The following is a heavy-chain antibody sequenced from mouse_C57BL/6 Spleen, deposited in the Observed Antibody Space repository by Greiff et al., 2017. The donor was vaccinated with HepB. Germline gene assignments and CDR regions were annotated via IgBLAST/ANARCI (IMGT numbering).Heavy chain of an antibody. D-gene: IGHD1-1*01. J-gene: IGHJ1*03. CDR1: GYTFTSYW. V-gene: IGHV1-64*01. CDR2: IHPNSGST. CDR3: ARQITTVVGYFDV. Sequence: VQLQQPGAELVKPGASVKLSCKASGYTFTSYWMHWVKQRPGQGLEWIGMIHPNSGSTNYNEKFKSKATLTVDKSSSTAYMQLSSLTSEDSAVYYCARQITTVVGYFDVWGTGTTVTVSS.